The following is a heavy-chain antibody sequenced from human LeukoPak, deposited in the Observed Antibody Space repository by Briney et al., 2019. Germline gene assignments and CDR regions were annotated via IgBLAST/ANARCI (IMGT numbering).Heavy chain of an antibody. CDR1: GYTFTSYY. CDR2: INPSGGST. D-gene: IGHD3-22*01. CDR3: ARSEGYYDSGGYYLNWFDP. Sequence: ASVKVSCKASGYTFTSYYMHWVRQAPGQGLEWMGIINPSGGSTSYAQKFQDRVTMTRDTSTSTVYMELSSLRSEDTAVYYCARSEGYYDSGGYYLNWFDPWGQGTLVTVSS. V-gene: IGHV1-46*01. J-gene: IGHJ5*02.